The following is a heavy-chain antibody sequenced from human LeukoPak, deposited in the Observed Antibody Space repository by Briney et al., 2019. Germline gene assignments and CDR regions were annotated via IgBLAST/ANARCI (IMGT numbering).Heavy chain of an antibody. CDR2: ISSSGSTI. D-gene: IGHD2-21*02. V-gene: IGHV3-48*03. CDR3: ARDPDCGGDCYSPFFDY. CDR1: GFTFSSYE. Sequence: PGGSLRLSCVASGFTFSSYEMNWVRQAPGKGLEWVSYISSSGSTIYYADSVKGRFTISRDNAKNSLYLQMNSLRAEDTAVYYCARDPDCGGDCYSPFFDYWGQGTLVTVSS. J-gene: IGHJ4*02.